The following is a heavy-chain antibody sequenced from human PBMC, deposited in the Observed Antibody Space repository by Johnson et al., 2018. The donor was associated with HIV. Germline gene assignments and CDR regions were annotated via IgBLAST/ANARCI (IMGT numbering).Heavy chain of an antibody. J-gene: IGHJ3*02. V-gene: IGHV3-30*02. CDR2: IRYDGSNK. CDR3: ARDDSSGWYGLGAFDI. D-gene: IGHD6-19*01. CDR1: GFNFSNYG. Sequence: QVQLVESGGGVVQPGGSLRLSCAASGFNFSNYGIHWVRQAPGKGLEWVAFIRYDGSNKYYADSVKGRFTISRDNSKNTLYLQMNSLRAEDTAVYYCARDDSSGWYGLGAFDIWGQGTMVTVSS.